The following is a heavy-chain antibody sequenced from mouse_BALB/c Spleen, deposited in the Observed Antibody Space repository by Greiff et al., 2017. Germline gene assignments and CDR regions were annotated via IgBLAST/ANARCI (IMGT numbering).Heavy chain of an antibody. Sequence: QVQLKESGPGLVAPSQSLSITCTVSGFSLTSYGVHWVRQPPGKGLEWLGVIWAGGSTNYNSALMSRLSISKDNSKSQVFLKMNSLQTDDTAMYYCAREGSSGYDYAMDYWGQGTSVTVSS. CDR1: GFSLTSYG. J-gene: IGHJ4*01. V-gene: IGHV2-9*02. D-gene: IGHD3-1*01. CDR3: AREGSSGYDYAMDY. CDR2: IWAGGST.